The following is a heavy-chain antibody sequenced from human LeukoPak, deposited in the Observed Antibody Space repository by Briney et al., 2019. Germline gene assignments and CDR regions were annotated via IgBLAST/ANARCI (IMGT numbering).Heavy chain of an antibody. V-gene: IGHV3-7*01. D-gene: IGHD6-13*01. CDR3: ASGRQLGY. J-gene: IGHJ4*02. CDR2: IKEDGSEK. Sequence: GGSLSLSCAASGFTFSNYWMSWVRQAPGKGLEWVADIKEDGSEKYYVDSVKGRFTISRDNARNSLYLQTNSLRAEDTAVYYCASGRQLGYWGQGTLVTVSS. CDR1: GFTFSNYW.